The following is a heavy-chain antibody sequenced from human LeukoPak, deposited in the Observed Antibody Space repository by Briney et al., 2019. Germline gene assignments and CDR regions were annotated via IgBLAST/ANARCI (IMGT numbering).Heavy chain of an antibody. J-gene: IGHJ4*02. CDR1: GYTFTSYD. V-gene: IGHV1-8*01. Sequence: GASVTVSCKASGYTFTSYDINWVRQATGQGLEWMGWMNPNSGNTGYAQKFQGRVTMTRNTSISTAYMELSSLRSEDTAVYYCARVRGYYYDSSGYYSDYWGQGTLVTVSS. D-gene: IGHD3-22*01. CDR3: ARVRGYYYDSSGYYSDY. CDR2: MNPNSGNT.